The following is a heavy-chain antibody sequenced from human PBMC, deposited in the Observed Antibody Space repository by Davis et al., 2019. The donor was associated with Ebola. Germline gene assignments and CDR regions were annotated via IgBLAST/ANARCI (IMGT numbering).Heavy chain of an antibody. D-gene: IGHD1-26*01. V-gene: IGHV3-21*01. CDR1: GFTFSSTT. CDR3: VKGIVGTAKVY. Sequence: GGSLRLSRAASGFTFSSTTMNWVRQAPGKGLEWVSSITFTSSYIYYADSVKGRFTISRDNSKNILYLQMSSLRAEDTAVYYCVKGIVGTAKVYWGQGTLVTVSS. CDR2: ITFTSSYI. J-gene: IGHJ4*02.